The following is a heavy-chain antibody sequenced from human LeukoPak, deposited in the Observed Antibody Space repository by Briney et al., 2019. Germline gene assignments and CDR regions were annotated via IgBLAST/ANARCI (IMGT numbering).Heavy chain of an antibody. CDR1: GFTFDDHT. J-gene: IGHJ4*02. Sequence: PGGSLRLSCAASGFTFDDHTMHWVRQAPGKGLEWVSPINGKGDSTYYADSVKGRFTISRDNNRDSLYLQMNSLRTEDSALYYCAKAPFYYGSGSSSPPDYWGQGTLVTVSS. D-gene: IGHD3-10*01. CDR3: AKAPFYYGSGSSSPPDY. V-gene: IGHV3-43*01. CDR2: INGKGDST.